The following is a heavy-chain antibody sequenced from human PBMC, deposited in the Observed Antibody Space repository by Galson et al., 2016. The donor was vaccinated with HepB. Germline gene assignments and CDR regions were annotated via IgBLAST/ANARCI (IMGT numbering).Heavy chain of an antibody. V-gene: IGHV3-7*01. CDR2: IRQNGSEK. J-gene: IGHJ6*02. D-gene: IGHD4-23*01. CDR3: ASHNVLAVACLDV. Sequence: SLRLSCAASGFTFTTYWMSWVRQAPGKGLEWVANIRQNGSEKHYVDSVKGRFSISRDNAKNPLYLQMNSLRAEDTAVYYCASHNVLAVACLDVWGQGTTVTVSS. CDR1: GFTFTTYW.